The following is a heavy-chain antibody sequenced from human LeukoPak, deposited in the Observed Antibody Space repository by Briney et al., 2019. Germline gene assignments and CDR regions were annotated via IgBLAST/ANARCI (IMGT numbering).Heavy chain of an antibody. V-gene: IGHV1-69*04. CDR2: IIPILNIA. J-gene: IGHJ6*02. D-gene: IGHD6-19*01. CDR1: GGTFSSYA. CDR3: ARDKASGWDNYYYYYGMDV. Sequence: ASVKVSCKASGGTFSSYAISWVRQAPGQGLEWMGRIIPILNIANYAQKFQGRVTITADKSTSTAYMELSSLRSEDTAVYYCARDKASGWDNYYYYYGMDVWGQGTTVTVSS.